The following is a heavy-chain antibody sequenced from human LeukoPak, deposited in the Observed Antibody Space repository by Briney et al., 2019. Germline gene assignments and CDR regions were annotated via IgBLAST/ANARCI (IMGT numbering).Heavy chain of an antibody. D-gene: IGHD2-2*01. CDR3: AKGGLSTSCLD. CDR1: GFTFSDYY. J-gene: IGHJ4*02. V-gene: IGHV3-23*01. CDR2: ISGSGGST. Sequence: PGGSLRLSCAASGFTFSDYYMSWIRQAPGKGLEWVSAISGSGGSTYYADSVKGRFTISRDNSKNTLYLQMNSLRAEDTAVYYCAKGGLSTSCLDWGQGTLVTVSS.